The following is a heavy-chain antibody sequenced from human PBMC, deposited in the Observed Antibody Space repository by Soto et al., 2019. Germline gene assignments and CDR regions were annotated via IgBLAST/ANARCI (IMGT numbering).Heavy chain of an antibody. V-gene: IGHV3-48*03. CDR1: GFTFSSYE. CDR2: ISSSGSTI. CDR3: AGAAAGTPSFDY. J-gene: IGHJ4*02. Sequence: GGSLRLSCAASGFTFSSYEMTWVSQAPGKGLEWVSYISSSGSTIYYADSVKGRFTISRDNAKNSLYLQMNGLRAEDTAVYYCAGAAAGTPSFDYWGQGTLVTVSS. D-gene: IGHD6-13*01.